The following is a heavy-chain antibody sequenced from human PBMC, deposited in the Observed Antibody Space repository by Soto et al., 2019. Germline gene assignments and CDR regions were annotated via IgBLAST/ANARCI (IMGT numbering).Heavy chain of an antibody. CDR3: ARENYDILTGPFDY. CDR1: GFTFSSYA. V-gene: IGHV3-30-3*01. Sequence: SCKASGFTFSSYAMHWVRQAPGKGLEWVAVISYDGSNKYYADSVKGRFTISRDNSKNTLYLQMNSLRAEDTAVYYCARENYDILTGPFDYWGQGTLVTVSS. D-gene: IGHD3-9*01. J-gene: IGHJ4*02. CDR2: ISYDGSNK.